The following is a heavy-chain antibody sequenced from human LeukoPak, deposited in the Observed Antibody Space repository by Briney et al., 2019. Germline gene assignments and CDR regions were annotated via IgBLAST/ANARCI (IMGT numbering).Heavy chain of an antibody. J-gene: IGHJ4*02. CDR2: IYYSGST. D-gene: IGHD3-22*01. V-gene: IGHV4-39*07. CDR3: ARGVGLYYDSSGPPWGAFDY. Sequence: SETLSLTCTVSGGSISSSSYYWGWIRQPPGKGLEWIGSIYYSGSTYYNPSLKSRVTISVDTSKNQFSLKLSSVTAADTAVYYCARGVGLYYDSSGPPWGAFDYWGQGTLVTVSS. CDR1: GGSISSSSYY.